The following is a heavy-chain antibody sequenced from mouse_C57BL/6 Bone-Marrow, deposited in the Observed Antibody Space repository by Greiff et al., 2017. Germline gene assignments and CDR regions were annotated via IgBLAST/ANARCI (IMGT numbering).Heavy chain of an antibody. CDR2: IYPRSGNT. J-gene: IGHJ2*01. Sequence: VQLQQSGAELARPGASVKLSCKASGYTFTSYGISWVKQRTGQGLEWIGEIYPRSGNTYYNEKFKGKATLTADKSSSTAYMELRSLTSEDSAVYFCARDYYGSSYGYVDYWGQGTTLTVSS. D-gene: IGHD1-1*01. CDR1: GYTFTSYG. V-gene: IGHV1-81*01. CDR3: ARDYYGSSYGYVDY.